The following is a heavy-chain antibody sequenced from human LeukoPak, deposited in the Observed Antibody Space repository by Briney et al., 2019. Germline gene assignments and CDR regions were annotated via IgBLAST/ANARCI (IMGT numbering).Heavy chain of an antibody. J-gene: IGHJ4*02. CDR3: AKDWYYYDSSGRDY. D-gene: IGHD3-22*01. CDR1: GFTFSSYA. CDR2: ISGSGDRT. V-gene: IGHV3-23*01. Sequence: GGSLRLSCAASGFTFSSYAMSWVRQAPGKGLEWVSVISGSGDRTYYADSVKGRFTISRDNSKNTLYLQMNSLRAEDTAVYYCAKDWYYYDSSGRDYWGQGTLVTVSS.